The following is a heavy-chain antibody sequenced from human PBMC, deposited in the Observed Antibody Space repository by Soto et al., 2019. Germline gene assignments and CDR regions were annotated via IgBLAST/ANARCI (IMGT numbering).Heavy chain of an antibody. CDR2: RSPDDSDI. D-gene: IGHD3-9*01. CDR1: GYSFSDYW. V-gene: IGHV5-51*01. Sequence: GESLKISCKASGYSFSDYWIGWVRQMPGKGLEWMVIRSPDDSDIIYNPSLQGRVTISADRSISTAYLQWRGLKASDTAMYYCLRASNHFDWFPGAFDLWGQGTMVTVSS. J-gene: IGHJ3*01. CDR3: LRASNHFDWFPGAFDL.